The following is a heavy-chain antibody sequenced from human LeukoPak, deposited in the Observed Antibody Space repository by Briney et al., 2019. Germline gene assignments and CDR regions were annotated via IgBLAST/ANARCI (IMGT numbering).Heavy chain of an antibody. J-gene: IGHJ6*03. V-gene: IGHV1-2*02. CDR3: ARSSGRSPNRDYMDV. CDR1: GYTFTGYY. D-gene: IGHD1-14*01. CDR2: INPNSGGT. Sequence: ASVKVSCKASGYTFTGYYMHWVRQAPGQGLEWMGWINPNSGGTNYAQKFQGRVTMTRDTSTSTVYMELSSLRSEDTAVYYCARSSGRSPNRDYMDVWGKGTMVTISS.